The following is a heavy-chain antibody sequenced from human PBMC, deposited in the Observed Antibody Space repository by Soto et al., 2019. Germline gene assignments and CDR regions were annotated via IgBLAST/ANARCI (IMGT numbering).Heavy chain of an antibody. D-gene: IGHD5-18*01. CDR2: VDSDGGNT. V-gene: IGHV3-74*01. J-gene: IGHJ4*02. CDR3: GRDLGGYRYGSIDC. Sequence: EVQLVESGGGLVQPGGSLRLSCAASGFAFNTYWMHWVRQARGKGLVWVSRVDSDGGNTRYADSVKGRFTISRDNAKNTLYLQIDSLRVEDTAVYYCGRDLGGYRYGSIDCWGQGTLVTVSS. CDR1: GFAFNTYW.